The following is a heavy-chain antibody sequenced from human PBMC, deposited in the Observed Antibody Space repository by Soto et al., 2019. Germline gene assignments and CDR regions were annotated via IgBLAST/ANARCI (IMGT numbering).Heavy chain of an antibody. CDR2: ILNDASGH. CDR1: GFTFSRHG. Sequence: QVQLVESGGGVVQPGTSLRLSCAASGFTFSRHGMHWVRQTPGKGLEWLAVILNDASGHWYADSVKGRFTISRDNFENTLYLQMNGLRLEDTAMYYCARDDEYPDNGFDYWGQGTLVTFSS. V-gene: IGHV3-33*01. J-gene: IGHJ4*02. CDR3: ARDDEYPDNGFDY. D-gene: IGHD2-2*01.